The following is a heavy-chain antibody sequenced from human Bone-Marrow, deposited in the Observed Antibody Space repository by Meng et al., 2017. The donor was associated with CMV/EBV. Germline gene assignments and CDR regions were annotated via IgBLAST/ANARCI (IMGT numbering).Heavy chain of an antibody. J-gene: IGHJ4*02. D-gene: IGHD6-19*01. CDR3: SRTHNASGWYYFDY. CDR1: GFTFSDYY. Sequence: GESLKISCAASGFTFSDYYMNWVRQAPGQGLEWMGWINPNSGGTNYAQKFQGRVTMTRDTSISTVYMELSRLRSDDTAVYYCSRTHNASGWYYFDYWGQGTLVTSPQ. V-gene: IGHV1-2*02. CDR2: INPNSGGT.